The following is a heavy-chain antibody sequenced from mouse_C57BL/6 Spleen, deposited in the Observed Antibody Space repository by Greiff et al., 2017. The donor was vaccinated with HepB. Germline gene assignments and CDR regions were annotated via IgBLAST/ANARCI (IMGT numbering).Heavy chain of an antibody. CDR3: ARSYYSNYVTCLAY. D-gene: IGHD2-5*01. CDR1: GFTFSDYY. J-gene: IGHJ3*01. Sequence: EVHLVESEGGLVQPGSSMKLSCTASGFTFSDYYMAWVRQVPEKGLEWVANINYDGSSTYYLDSLKSRFIISRDNAKNILYLQMSSLKSEDTATYYCARSYYSNYVTCLAYWGQGTLVTVSA. CDR2: INYDGSST. V-gene: IGHV5-16*01.